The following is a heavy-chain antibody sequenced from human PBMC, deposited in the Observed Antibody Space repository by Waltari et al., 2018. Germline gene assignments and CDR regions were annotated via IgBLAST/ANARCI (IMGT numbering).Heavy chain of an antibody. J-gene: IGHJ4*02. CDR3: AREFVRGSYLGY. V-gene: IGHV3-30-3*01. CDR1: GLTFSSSA. Sequence: QVQLVESGGGVVQPGRSLRLSCAASGLTFSSSAMHWFRQAPGKGLEWVAVISYDGSNKYYADSVKGRFTISRDNSKNTLYLQMNSLRAEDTAVYYCAREFVRGSYLGYWGQGTLVTVSS. CDR2: ISYDGSNK. D-gene: IGHD1-26*01.